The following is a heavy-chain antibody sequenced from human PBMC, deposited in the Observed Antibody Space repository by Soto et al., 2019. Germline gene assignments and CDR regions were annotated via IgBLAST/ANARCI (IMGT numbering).Heavy chain of an antibody. V-gene: IGHV1-18*04. CDR2: INAYSGNT. D-gene: IGHD4-17*01. CDR3: ARVIKAGDYGDYGRYYFDY. CDR1: GYTFTTYG. Sequence: QVQLVQSGAEVKKPGASVKVSCKASGYTFTTYGITWVRQAPGQGLEWMGWINAYSGNTNYAQKIRCSLNVTTDTSTNTAYMDQRSLRSDYTAVYYCARVIKAGDYGDYGRYYFDYWGHGTLITVSS. J-gene: IGHJ4*01.